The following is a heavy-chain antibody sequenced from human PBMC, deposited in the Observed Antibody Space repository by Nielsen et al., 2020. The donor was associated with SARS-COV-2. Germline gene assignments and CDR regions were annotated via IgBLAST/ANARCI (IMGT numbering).Heavy chain of an antibody. CDR2: ISGSGGST. Sequence: GGSLRLSCAASGFTFSNYAMSWVRQAPGKGLEWVSAISGSGGSTYYADSVKGRFTISRDNSKNTLYLQMNSLRTDDTAVYYCARDRLEWLLSYYYYGMDVWGQGTTVTVSS. V-gene: IGHV3-23*01. CDR3: ARDRLEWLLSYYYYGMDV. J-gene: IGHJ6*02. CDR1: GFTFSNYA. D-gene: IGHD3-3*01.